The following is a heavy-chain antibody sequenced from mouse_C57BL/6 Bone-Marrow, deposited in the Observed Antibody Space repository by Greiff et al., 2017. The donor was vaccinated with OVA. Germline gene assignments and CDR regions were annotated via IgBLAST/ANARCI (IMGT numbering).Heavy chain of an antibody. CDR3: ARLQYYGSSLDY. J-gene: IGHJ2*01. V-gene: IGHV8-8*01. Sequence: QVTLKESGPGILQPSQTLSLTCSFSGFSLSTFGMGVGWIRQPSGKGLEWLAHIWWDDDKYYNPALKSRLTISKDTSKNQVFLKIANVDTADTATDDCARLQYYGSSLDYWGQGTTLTVSS. CDR1: GFSLSTFGMG. CDR2: IWWDDDK. D-gene: IGHD1-1*01.